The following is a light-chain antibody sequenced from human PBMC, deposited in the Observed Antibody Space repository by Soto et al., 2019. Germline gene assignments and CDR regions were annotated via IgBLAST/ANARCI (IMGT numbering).Light chain of an antibody. V-gene: IGKV1-6*01. CDR3: QQNAISPPWT. CDR2: AAS. J-gene: IGKJ1*01. CDR1: QGIRND. Sequence: AIQMSQSPSSLSASVGDRVTITCRASQGIRNDLGWYQQKPVKAPKLLIYAASSLQSGVPSRFSGSGSGTEFTLTISSRQPEDFATYYCQQNAISPPWTFGQGTKVDIK.